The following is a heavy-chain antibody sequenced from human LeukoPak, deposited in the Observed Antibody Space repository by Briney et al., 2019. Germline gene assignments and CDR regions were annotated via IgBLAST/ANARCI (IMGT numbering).Heavy chain of an antibody. D-gene: IGHD6-19*01. Sequence: ASVKVSCKASGYTFTSYGISWVRQAPGQGPEWMGWISAYNGNTNYAQKLQGRVTMTTDTSTSTAYMELRSLRSDDTAVYYCARDHKGYSSGWYIDYWGQGTLVTVSS. CDR2: ISAYNGNT. V-gene: IGHV1-18*01. CDR3: ARDHKGYSSGWYIDY. CDR1: GYTFTSYG. J-gene: IGHJ4*02.